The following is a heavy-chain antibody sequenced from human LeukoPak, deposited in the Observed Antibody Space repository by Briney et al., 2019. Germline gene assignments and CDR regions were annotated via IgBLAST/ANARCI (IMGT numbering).Heavy chain of an antibody. Sequence: VTLSLTCAVYGGSFSGYYWSWIRQPPGKGLEWIGEITHSGSTNHNPSLKSRVTISVDTSKNQFSLKLSSVTAADTAVYYCARESLTLYYFDYWGQGTLVTVS. D-gene: IGHD2/OR15-2a*01. CDR2: ITHSGST. CDR3: ARESLTLYYFDY. J-gene: IGHJ4*02. V-gene: IGHV4-34*01. CDR1: GGSFSGYY.